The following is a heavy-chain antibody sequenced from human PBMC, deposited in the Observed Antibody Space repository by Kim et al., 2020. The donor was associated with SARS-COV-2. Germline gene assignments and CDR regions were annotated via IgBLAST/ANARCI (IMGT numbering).Heavy chain of an antibody. J-gene: IGHJ4*02. CDR3: ARGWFGQVGDY. CDR1: GFTFNTYT. D-gene: IGHD3-10*01. V-gene: IGHV3-21*01. Sequence: GGSLRLSCAASGFTFNTYTMDWVRQAPGKGLEWVSSITVSSTHIYYADSVKGRFTISRDNARNSVYLQMNSLRVDDTAVYYCARGWFGQVGDYWGQGPRVTVSS. CDR2: ITVSSTHI.